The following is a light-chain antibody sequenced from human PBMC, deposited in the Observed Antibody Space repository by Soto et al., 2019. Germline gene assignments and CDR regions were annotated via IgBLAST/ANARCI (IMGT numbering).Light chain of an antibody. CDR3: QQYGSSPPT. CDR2: GAS. CDR1: QSVSSSY. Sequence: EIVLTQSPGTLSLSPGERATLSCRASQSVSSSYSAWYQQKPGQAPRLLIYGASSRATGIPDRFSGSGSGTDFTLTISRLEPEDFAVYYCQQYGSSPPTFGQGTKVEIK. V-gene: IGKV3-20*01. J-gene: IGKJ1*01.